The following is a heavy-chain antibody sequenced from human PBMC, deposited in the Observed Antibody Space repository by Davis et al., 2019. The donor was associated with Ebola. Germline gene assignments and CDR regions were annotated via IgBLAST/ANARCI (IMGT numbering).Heavy chain of an antibody. Sequence: GESLKISCAASGFTFSSYGLHWARQAPGKGLEWVAVIWYDEKNKYHRDSVKGRFTISRDNYKNTLYLQMNSLRAEDTAVYYCARHGYSGHDYRAYFYGMDVWGQGTTVTVTS. CDR2: IWYDEKNK. V-gene: IGHV3-33*01. CDR3: ARHGYSGHDYRAYFYGMDV. CDR1: GFTFSSYG. D-gene: IGHD5-12*01. J-gene: IGHJ6*02.